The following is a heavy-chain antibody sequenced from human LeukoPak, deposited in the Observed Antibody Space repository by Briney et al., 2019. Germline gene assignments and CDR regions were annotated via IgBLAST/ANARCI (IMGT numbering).Heavy chain of an antibody. CDR2: ISASGGST. J-gene: IGHJ4*02. CDR1: GFSFSDYG. CDR3: ARDKYCSDGNCDGGSKFDY. Sequence: GGSLRHSCAASGFSFSDYGISWVRQPPGKGLEWVSGISASGGSTYYAYSVKGRFTISRDNAKSSVYLQMNSLRAEDTGVYYCARDKYCSDGNCDGGSKFDYWGQGTLVTVSS. V-gene: IGHV3-23*01. D-gene: IGHD2-15*01.